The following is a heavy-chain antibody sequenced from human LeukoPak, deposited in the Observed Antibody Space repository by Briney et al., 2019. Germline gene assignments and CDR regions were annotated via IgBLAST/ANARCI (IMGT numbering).Heavy chain of an antibody. J-gene: IGHJ4*02. CDR1: GGSITTSSYY. CDR2: ISYSGST. V-gene: IGHV4-61*01. CDR3: ARGNAN. Sequence: PSETLSLTCTVSGGSITTSSYYWSWIRQPPGKGLEWIGYISYSGSTNYNPSLKSRVTISLDTSKTKFFLKLSSVTTADTALYYCARGNANWGQGTLVTVSS.